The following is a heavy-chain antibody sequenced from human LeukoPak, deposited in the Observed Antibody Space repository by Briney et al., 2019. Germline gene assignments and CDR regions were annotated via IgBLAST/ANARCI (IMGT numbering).Heavy chain of an antibody. Sequence: PGRSLRLSCAVSGFTFSGYAMHWVRQAPGRGREWVAVISHDGDNKYFADSVKGRFTISRDNSKNTHYLQMNSLRVEDTAVYYCARVPCSSASCYNDFFDYWGQGTLVTVSS. J-gene: IGHJ4*02. D-gene: IGHD2-2*02. CDR2: ISHDGDNK. V-gene: IGHV3-30*04. CDR3: ARVPCSSASCYNDFFDY. CDR1: GFTFSGYA.